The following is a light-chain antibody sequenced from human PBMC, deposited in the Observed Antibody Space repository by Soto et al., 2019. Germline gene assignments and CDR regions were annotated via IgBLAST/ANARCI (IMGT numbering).Light chain of an antibody. Sequence: QSALTQPPSASGSPGQSVTISCTGTSSDVGSYKFVSWYQQHPGKAPKLMMYEVSKRPSGVPDRFSGSKSGNTASLTVSGLQAEDEADYFCSSYAGNYNLVFGGGTK. J-gene: IGLJ2*01. CDR3: SSYAGNYNLV. V-gene: IGLV2-8*01. CDR1: SSDVGSYKF. CDR2: EVS.